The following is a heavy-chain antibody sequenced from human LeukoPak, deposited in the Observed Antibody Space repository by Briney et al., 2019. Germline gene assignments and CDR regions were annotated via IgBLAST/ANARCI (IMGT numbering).Heavy chain of an antibody. CDR2: IIPIFGTA. V-gene: IGHV1-69*13. Sequence: ASVKVSCKASGGTFSSYAISWVRQATGQGLEWMGGIIPIFGTANYAQKFQGRVTITADESTSTAYMELSSLRSEDTAVYYCARGGSGDYYYYYGMDVWGQGTTVTVSS. J-gene: IGHJ6*02. D-gene: IGHD7-27*01. CDR3: ARGGSGDYYYYYGMDV. CDR1: GGTFSSYA.